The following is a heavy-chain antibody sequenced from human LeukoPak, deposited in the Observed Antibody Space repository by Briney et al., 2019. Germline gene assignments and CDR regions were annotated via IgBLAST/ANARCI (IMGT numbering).Heavy chain of an antibody. CDR1: GYSFINFG. V-gene: IGHV1-18*01. CDR3: ARSRGGYLVDY. CDR2: ISAYNGNT. J-gene: IGHJ4*02. Sequence: ASVKVSCKASGYSFINFGISWVRQAPGQGLEWMGWISAYNGNTDYAQKLQGRVTMTTDTSTSTAYMELRSLRSDDTAVYYCARSRGGYLVDYWGQGTLVTVSS. D-gene: IGHD2-15*01.